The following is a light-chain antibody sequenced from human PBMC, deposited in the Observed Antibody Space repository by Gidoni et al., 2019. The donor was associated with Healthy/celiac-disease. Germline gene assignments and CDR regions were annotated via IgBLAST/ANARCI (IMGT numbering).Light chain of an antibody. J-gene: IGKJ1*01. CDR3: QQYNSYSGT. CDR2: KAS. Sequence: DIQMTQSPSTLSASVGDRVTITCRASQSISSWLAWYQQKPGKAPKLLIYKASSLESGVPSRFSGSGSGTEFNLTISSLQPDDFETYYCQQYNSYSGTFGQGTKVEIK. CDR1: QSISSW. V-gene: IGKV1-5*03.